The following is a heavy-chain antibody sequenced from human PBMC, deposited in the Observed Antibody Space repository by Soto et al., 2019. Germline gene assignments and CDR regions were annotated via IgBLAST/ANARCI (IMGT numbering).Heavy chain of an antibody. J-gene: IGHJ4*03. CDR1: GFTFSSYG. Sequence: QVQLVESGGGVVQPGRSLRLSWAASGFTFSSYGMHWVRQAPGKGLEWVAVISYDGSNKYYADSVKGRFTISRDSSKNPLYLQMNSLRAEDTAVYYCAKDPIAVAGSPYYFDYWGQVTLVTVSS. CDR2: ISYDGSNK. D-gene: IGHD6-19*01. V-gene: IGHV3-30*18. CDR3: AKDPIAVAGSPYYFDY.